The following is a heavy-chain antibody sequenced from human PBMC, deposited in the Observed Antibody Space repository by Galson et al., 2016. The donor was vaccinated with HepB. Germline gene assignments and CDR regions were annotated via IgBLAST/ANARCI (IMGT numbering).Heavy chain of an antibody. V-gene: IGHV3-9*01. J-gene: IGHJ4*02. CDR1: GFTFDDYA. D-gene: IGHD3-10*01. Sequence: SLRLSCAASGFTFDDYAMHWVRQAPGKGLEWVSGISWNSGNIGYADSVKGRFTISRDNAQNSLYLQMNSLRAEDTAVYYCARGAGAGYWGQGTLVTVSS. CDR2: ISWNSGNI. CDR3: ARGAGAGY.